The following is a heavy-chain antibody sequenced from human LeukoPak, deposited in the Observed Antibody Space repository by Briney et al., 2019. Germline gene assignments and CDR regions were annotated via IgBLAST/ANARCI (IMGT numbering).Heavy chain of an antibody. CDR2: FDPEEGET. D-gene: IGHD6-19*01. CDR1: GYTLTELS. J-gene: IGHJ6*02. V-gene: IGHV1-24*01. CDR3: ATGPGYSSKEYYYYGMDV. Sequence: GASVKVSCKVSGYTLTELSMHWVRQAPGKGLEWMGGFDPEEGETIYAQKFQGRVTMTEDTSTDTAYMELSSLRSEDTAVYYCATGPGYSSKEYYYYGMDVWGQGTTVTVSS.